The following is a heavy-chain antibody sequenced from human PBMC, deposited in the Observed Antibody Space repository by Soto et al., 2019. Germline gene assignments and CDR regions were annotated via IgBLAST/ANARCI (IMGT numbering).Heavy chain of an antibody. J-gene: IGHJ5*02. Sequence: GGSLRLSCAVSGFTFSSYSMNWVRQAPGKGLEWVSYISSSGSTIYYADSVKGRFTISRDNVKNSLYLQMNSLRAEDTAAYYCARDRPRIVVVPAARAGWFDPWGQGTLVTVSS. CDR2: ISSSGSTI. V-gene: IGHV3-48*01. CDR1: GFTFSSYS. CDR3: ARDRPRIVVVPAARAGWFDP. D-gene: IGHD2-2*01.